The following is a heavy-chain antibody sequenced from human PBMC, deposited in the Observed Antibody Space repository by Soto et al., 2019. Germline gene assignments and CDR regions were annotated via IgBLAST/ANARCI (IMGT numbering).Heavy chain of an antibody. J-gene: IGHJ6*03. V-gene: IGHV4-59*01. CDR2: IYYSGST. D-gene: IGHD2-15*01. Sequence: QVQLQESGPGLVKPSETLSLTCTVSGGSISSYYWSWIRQPPGKGLEWIGYIYYSGSTNYNPSLKTRVTITVAASKYLVSLTLSSVTAADTAVDYGAASYMRDCSGGSCYSYYCCYVDVGSKGTAVTVAS. CDR1: GGSISSYY. CDR3: AASYMRDCSGGSCYSYYCCYVDV.